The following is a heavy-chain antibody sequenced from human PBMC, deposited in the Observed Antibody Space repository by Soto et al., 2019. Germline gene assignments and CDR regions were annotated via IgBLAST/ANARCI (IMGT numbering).Heavy chain of an antibody. CDR3: ARDPPAKRHGMDV. V-gene: IGHV3-53*02. J-gene: IGHJ6*02. CDR1: GFTVSSNY. CDR2: IYSGGST. Sequence: EVQLVETGGGLIQPGGSLRLSCAASGFTVSSNYMSWVRQAPGKGLEWVSVIYSGGSTYYADYVRGRFTISRDNSKNTLYLQMKSLRAEDTAVYYCARDPPAKRHGMDVWGQGTSVTVSS.